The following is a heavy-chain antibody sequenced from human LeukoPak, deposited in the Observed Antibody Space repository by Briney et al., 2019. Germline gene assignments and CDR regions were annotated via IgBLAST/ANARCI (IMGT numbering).Heavy chain of an antibody. CDR1: GGSFSGYY. CDR2: INHSGST. V-gene: IGHV4-34*01. Sequence: SETLSLTCAGYGGSFSGYYWSWVRQPPGKGLEWIGEINHSGSTNYNPSLKSRVTISVDTSKNQFSLKLSSVTAADTAVYYCARDSYGYYYYYYMDVWGKGTTVTVSS. CDR3: ARDSYGYYYYYYMDV. J-gene: IGHJ6*03. D-gene: IGHD5-18*01.